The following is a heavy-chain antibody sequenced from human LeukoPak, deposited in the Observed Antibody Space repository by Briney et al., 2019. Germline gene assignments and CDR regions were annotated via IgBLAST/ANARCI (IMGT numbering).Heavy chain of an antibody. CDR2: INPSGGST. J-gene: IGHJ3*02. Sequence: ASVKVSCKASGYXFTSYYIHWVRQAPGQGLEWMGVINPSGGSTSYAQKFQGRVTMTRDTSTSTVYMELSSLRSEDTAVYYCARVVGEQQLDAFDIWGQGTMVTVSS. CDR3: ARVVGEQQLDAFDI. V-gene: IGHV1-46*01. CDR1: GYXFTSYY. D-gene: IGHD6-13*01.